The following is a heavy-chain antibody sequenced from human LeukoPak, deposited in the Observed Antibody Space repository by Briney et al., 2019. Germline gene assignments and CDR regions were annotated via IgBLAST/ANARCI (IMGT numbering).Heavy chain of an antibody. D-gene: IGHD3-22*01. CDR2: TYYRSKWYN. V-gene: IGHV6-1*01. Sequence: PSQTLSLTCAISGDSVSSNSAAWNWIRQSPSRGLEWLGRTYYRSKWYNDYAVSVKSRITINPDTSKNQFSLQLNSVTPEDTAVYYCARDTRDYYDSSGANYYYYYMDVWGKGTTVTVSS. J-gene: IGHJ6*03. CDR1: GDSVSSNSAA. CDR3: ARDTRDYYDSSGANYYYYYMDV.